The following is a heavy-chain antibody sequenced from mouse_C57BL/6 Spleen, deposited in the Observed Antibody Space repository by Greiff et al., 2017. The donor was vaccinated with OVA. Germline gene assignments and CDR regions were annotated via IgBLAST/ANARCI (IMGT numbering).Heavy chain of an antibody. D-gene: IGHD2-5*01. Sequence: EVQLQESGPGLVKPSQSLSLTCSVTGYSITSGYYWNWIRQFPGNKLEWMGYISYDGSNNYNPSLKNRISITRDTSKNQFFLKLNSVTTEDTATYYCAREDYSNYVRYAMDYWGQGTSVTVSS. CDR3: AREDYSNYVRYAMDY. V-gene: IGHV3-6*01. J-gene: IGHJ4*01. CDR1: GYSITSGYY. CDR2: ISYDGSN.